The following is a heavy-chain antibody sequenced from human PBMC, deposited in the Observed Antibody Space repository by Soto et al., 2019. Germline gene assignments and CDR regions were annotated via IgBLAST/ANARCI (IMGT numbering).Heavy chain of an antibody. V-gene: IGHV1-69*06. Sequence: SVKVSCKASGGTFSSYAISWVRQAPGQGLEWMGGIIPIFGTANYAQKFQGRVTITADKSTSTAYMELSSLRSEDTAVYDCARDRGYAFWRGDYTDYYGMDVCGE. CDR3: ARDRGYAFWRGDYTDYYGMDV. CDR1: GGTFSSYA. J-gene: IGHJ6*02. D-gene: IGHD3-3*01. CDR2: IIPIFGTA.